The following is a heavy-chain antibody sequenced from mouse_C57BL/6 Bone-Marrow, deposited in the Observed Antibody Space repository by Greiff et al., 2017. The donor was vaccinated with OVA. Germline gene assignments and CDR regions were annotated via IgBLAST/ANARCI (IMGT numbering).Heavy chain of an antibody. D-gene: IGHD4-1*01. CDR3: ARRGGTHYYAMDY. J-gene: IGHJ4*01. V-gene: IGHV1-81*01. CDR2: IYPRSGNT. Sequence: QVQLKQSGAELARPGASVKLSCKASGYTFTSYGISWVKQRTGQGLEWIGEIYPRSGNTYYNEKFKGKATLTADKSSSTAYMELRSLTSEDSAVYFCARRGGTHYYAMDYWGQGTSVTVSS. CDR1: GYTFTSYG.